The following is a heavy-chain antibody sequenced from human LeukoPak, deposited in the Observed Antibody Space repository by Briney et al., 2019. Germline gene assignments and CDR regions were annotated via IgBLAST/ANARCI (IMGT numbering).Heavy chain of an antibody. J-gene: IGHJ5*02. D-gene: IGHD3-22*01. CDR1: GYTFTGYY. CDR3: ARVATMIVVVTGHWLDP. Sequence: ASVKVSCKASGYTFTGYYMHWVRQAPGQGLEWMGWINPNSGGTNYAQKFQGRVTMTRDTSISTAYMELSRLRSDDTAVYYCARVATMIVVVTGHWLDPWGQGTLVTVSS. CDR2: INPNSGGT. V-gene: IGHV1-2*02.